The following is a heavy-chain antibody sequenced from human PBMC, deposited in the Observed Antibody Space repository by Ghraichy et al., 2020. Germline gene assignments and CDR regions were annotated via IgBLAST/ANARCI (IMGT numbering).Heavy chain of an antibody. CDR1: GGSFSGYS. Sequence: SETLSLSCGVSGGSFSGYSWTWIRQPPGKGLDWIGEINHRGSANYNPSLKSRVTILLDTSKKQFSLKLSSVTAADTAVYYCARGPRNQQHSYYYDMDVWGKGTTVTVSS. J-gene: IGHJ6*03. CDR2: INHRGSA. V-gene: IGHV4-34*01. D-gene: IGHD2-2*01. CDR3: ARGPRNQQHSYYYDMDV.